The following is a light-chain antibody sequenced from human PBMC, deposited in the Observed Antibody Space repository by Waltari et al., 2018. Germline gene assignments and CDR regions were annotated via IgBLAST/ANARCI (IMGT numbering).Light chain of an antibody. Sequence: QSVLTQPPSVSAAPGQKVTISCSGSTSNIGNNYVSWYQYLPGTAPKLLIYVKNKRPSGIPDRFAGSKSGTSATLGITGLQTGDEADYYCGTWDSSLTAVLFGGGTKVAVL. CDR2: VKN. CDR3: GTWDSSLTAVL. J-gene: IGLJ2*01. CDR1: TSNIGNNY. V-gene: IGLV1-51*01.